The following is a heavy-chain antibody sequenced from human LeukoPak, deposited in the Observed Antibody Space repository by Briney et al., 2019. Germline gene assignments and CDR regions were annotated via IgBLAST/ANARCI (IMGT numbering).Heavy chain of an antibody. Sequence: GASVKVSCKASGYKLTNYGISWVRQAPGQGLEWMGWISPYNGNTIYAQKLQGRVTMTTDTSTSTAYMELRSLRSDDTAVYYCARGSPPRVYYDRSGYYSYYFDYWGQGTLVTVSS. CDR2: ISPYNGNT. V-gene: IGHV1-18*01. CDR1: GYKLTNYG. D-gene: IGHD3-22*01. J-gene: IGHJ4*02. CDR3: ARGSPPRVYYDRSGYYSYYFDY.